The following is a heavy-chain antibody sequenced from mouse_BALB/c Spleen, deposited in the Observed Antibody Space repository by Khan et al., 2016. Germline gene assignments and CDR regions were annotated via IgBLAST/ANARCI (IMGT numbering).Heavy chain of an antibody. Sequence: VQLKQSGPGLVKPSQSLSLTCTVTGYSITSDYAWNWIRQFPGNKLEWMGYISYSGSTSYNPSLKSRISITRDPSKNQFFLQLNSVTTEDTATYYCARSYGSSPFVYWGQGTLVTVSA. D-gene: IGHD1-1*01. CDR1: GYSITSDYA. CDR2: ISYSGST. J-gene: IGHJ3*01. V-gene: IGHV3-2*02. CDR3: ARSYGSSPFVY.